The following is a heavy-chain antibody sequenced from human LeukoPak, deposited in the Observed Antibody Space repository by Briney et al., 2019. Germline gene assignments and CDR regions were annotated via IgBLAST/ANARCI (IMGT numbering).Heavy chain of an antibody. J-gene: IGHJ6*02. CDR2: IYYSGST. Sequence: SQTLSLTCTVSGGSISSGGYYWSWIRQHPGKGLEWIGYIYYSGSTYYNPSLKSRVTISVDTSKNQFSLKLSSVTAADTAVYYCAREFVVVTATYYGMDVWGQGTTVTVSS. D-gene: IGHD2-21*02. CDR1: GGSISSGGYY. V-gene: IGHV4-31*03. CDR3: AREFVVVTATYYGMDV.